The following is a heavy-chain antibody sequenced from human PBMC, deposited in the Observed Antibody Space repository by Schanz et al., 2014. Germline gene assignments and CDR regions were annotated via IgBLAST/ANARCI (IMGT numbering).Heavy chain of an antibody. V-gene: IGHV3-23*01. J-gene: IGHJ6*02. CDR2: ITSNGGGT. D-gene: IGHD6-6*01. Sequence: EVQLLESGGCLVQPWGSLRLSCAASGFTFSSNAMCWVRQAPGKGLEWVSTITSNGGGTYYADSVKGRFTISRDNAKNTLYLQMNSLRVEDTAEYYCAKNWKGHHITGRPGWSDGMDVWGQGTTVTVSS. CDR1: GFTFSSNA. CDR3: AKNWKGHHITGRPGWSDGMDV.